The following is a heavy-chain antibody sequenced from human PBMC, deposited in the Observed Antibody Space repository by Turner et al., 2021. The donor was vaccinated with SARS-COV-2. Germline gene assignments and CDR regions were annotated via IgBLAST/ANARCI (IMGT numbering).Heavy chain of an antibody. CDR2: VNLNGGST. V-gene: IGHV3-20*01. J-gene: IGHJ4*02. CDR3: AKSIGWYNYYFDY. Sequence: EVQLVESGGGVVRPGGSRSLPCAASGFTFDDYGMSWVRQAPGKGLEWVSGVNLNGGSTGYADSVKGRFTISRDNAKNSLYLQMNSLRAEDTALYHCAKSIGWYNYYFDYWGQGTLVTVSS. CDR1: GFTFDDYG. D-gene: IGHD6-19*01.